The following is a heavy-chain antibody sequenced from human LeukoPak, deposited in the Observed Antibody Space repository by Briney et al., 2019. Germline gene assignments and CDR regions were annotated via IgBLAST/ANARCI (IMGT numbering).Heavy chain of an antibody. CDR1: GFTFSNYV. CDR2: IYSDGRT. CDR3: AREGARAFDY. V-gene: IGHV3-66*02. J-gene: IGHJ4*02. Sequence: PGGSLRLSCAASGFTFSNYVMSWVRQAPGKGLEWVSVIYSDGRTFYPDSVKGRFTISRDNSKNTLSLQMNSLRAEDTAVYYCAREGARAFDYWGQGTLVTVSS.